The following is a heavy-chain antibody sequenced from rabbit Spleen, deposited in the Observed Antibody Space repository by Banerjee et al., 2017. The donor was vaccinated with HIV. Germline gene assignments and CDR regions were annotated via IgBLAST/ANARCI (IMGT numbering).Heavy chain of an antibody. Sequence: LEESGGGLVKPGGTLTLTCTVSGFSFSSNWICWVRQAPGKGLEWIACIYAGSSGSTYYASWAKGRFTISKTSSTTVTLQMTSLTAADTATYFCAREPYGYGGTYHLWGQGTLVTVS. CDR1: GFSFSSNW. CDR2: IYAGSSGST. D-gene: IGHD6-1*01. V-gene: IGHV1S45*01. CDR3: AREPYGYGGTYHL. J-gene: IGHJ3*01.